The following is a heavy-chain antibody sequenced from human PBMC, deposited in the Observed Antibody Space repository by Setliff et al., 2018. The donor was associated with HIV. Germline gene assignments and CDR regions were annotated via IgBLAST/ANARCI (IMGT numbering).Heavy chain of an antibody. CDR3: VKNIGGYSSSSVFDD. CDR2: ISWDGGNT. J-gene: IGHJ4*02. Sequence: PGGSLRLSFAASGFTFDDYTMHWVRQAPGKGLEWVSIISWDGGNTYYADSVKGRFTISRDNSKNSLYLQMNSLRTEDTALYYCVKNIGGYSSSSVFDDWGQGTLVTVSS. V-gene: IGHV3-43*01. CDR1: GFTFDDYT. D-gene: IGHD6-6*01.